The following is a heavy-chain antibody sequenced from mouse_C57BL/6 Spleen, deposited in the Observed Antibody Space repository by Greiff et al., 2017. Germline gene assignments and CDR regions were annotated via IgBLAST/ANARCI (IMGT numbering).Heavy chain of an antibody. CDR3: ARAPQDYGSRGGAIDY. Sequence: QVQLQQPGAELVKPGASVKLSCTASGYTFTSYWMQWVKQRPGQGLEWIGEIDPSDSYTNSNPKFKGKATLTVDTSSSTAYMQLSSLTSEDSAVYYCARAPQDYGSRGGAIDYWGKGTAVTVSA. CDR1: GYTFTSYW. J-gene: IGHJ4*01. CDR2: IDPSDSYT. D-gene: IGHD1-1*01. V-gene: IGHV1-50*01.